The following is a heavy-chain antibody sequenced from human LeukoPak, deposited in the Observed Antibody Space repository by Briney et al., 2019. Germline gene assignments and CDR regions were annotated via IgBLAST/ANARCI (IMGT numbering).Heavy chain of an antibody. CDR2: INHSGST. CDR3: ARKGYYGDYGY. D-gene: IGHD4-17*01. CDR1: GGSFSGYY. J-gene: IGHJ4*02. V-gene: IGHV4-34*01. Sequence: PSETLSLTCAVYGGSFSGYYWSWIRQPPGKGLEWIGEINHSGSTNYNPSLKSRVTISVDTSKNQFSLKLSSVTAADTAVYYCARKGYYGDYGYWGQGTLVTVSS.